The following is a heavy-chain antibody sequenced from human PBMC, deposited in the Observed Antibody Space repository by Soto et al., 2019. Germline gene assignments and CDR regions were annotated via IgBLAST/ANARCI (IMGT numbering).Heavy chain of an antibody. J-gene: IGHJ6*02. CDR2: FDPEDGET. Sequence: ASVKVSCKVSGYTLTELSMHWVRQAPGKGLEWMGGFDPEDGETIYAQKFQGRVTMTEDTSTDTAYMELSSLRSEDTAVYYCASRRPPRGRFQEASSEYSSSWNHYYYYGMDVWGQGTTVTVSS. CDR1: GYTLTELS. D-gene: IGHD6-13*01. V-gene: IGHV1-24*01. CDR3: ASRRPPRGRFQEASSEYSSSWNHYYYYGMDV.